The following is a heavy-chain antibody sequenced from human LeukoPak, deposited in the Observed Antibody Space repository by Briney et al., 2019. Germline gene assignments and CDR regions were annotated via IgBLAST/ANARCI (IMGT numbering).Heavy chain of an antibody. D-gene: IGHD6-13*01. CDR3: AREISSSSWSVGWFDP. V-gene: IGHV1-69*04. CDR1: GGTFSSYT. CDR2: IIPILGIA. J-gene: IGHJ5*02. Sequence: ASVKVSCKASGGTFSSYTISWVRQAPGQGLEWMGRIIPILGIANYAQKFEGRVTITADKSTSTAYMELSSLRSEDTAVYYCAREISSSSWSVGWFDPWGQGTLVTVSS.